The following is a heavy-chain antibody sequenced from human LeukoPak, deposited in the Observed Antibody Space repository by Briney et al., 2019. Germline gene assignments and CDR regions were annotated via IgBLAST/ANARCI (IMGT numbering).Heavy chain of an antibody. CDR1: GGSFSGYY. J-gene: IGHJ6*04. CDR3: ARGRRSDV. V-gene: IGHV4-34*01. CDR2: INHSGST. Sequence: SETLSLTCAVYGGSFSGYYWSWIRQPPGKGLEWIGEINHSGSTNYNPSLKSRVTISVDTSKNQFSLKLSSVTAADTAVYYCARGRRSDVWGKGTTVTVSS.